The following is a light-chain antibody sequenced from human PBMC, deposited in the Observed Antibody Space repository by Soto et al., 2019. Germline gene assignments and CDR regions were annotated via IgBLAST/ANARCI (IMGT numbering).Light chain of an antibody. V-gene: IGKV3-11*01. J-gene: IGKJ5*01. CDR3: QQRDTWRIT. CDR2: EAS. Sequence: EIVLTQSPATLSLSPGQMATLSCRSSQSATRYLAWYQQKPGQAPRFLIFEASNRATGVPLRFGGSGSGTDFTLTISSLEPEDFAVYYCQQRDTWRITFGQGTRLEI. CDR1: QSATRY.